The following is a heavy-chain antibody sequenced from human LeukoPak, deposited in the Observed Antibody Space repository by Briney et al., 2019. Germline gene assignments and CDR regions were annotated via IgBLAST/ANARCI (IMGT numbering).Heavy chain of an antibody. J-gene: IGHJ6*02. CDR3: ARTLGSLWFGELFERSNCYYYYGMDI. V-gene: IGHV1-8*02. Sequence: GASVKVSCKASGGTFSSHVVMWVRQATGQGVEWMGWMNPNSGDTGHEQKFQGRVTMTGNTSISTAYMELSSLRTADTAVYYCARTLGSLWFGELFERSNCYYYYGMDIWGQGTTVTVSS. CDR1: GGTFSSHV. D-gene: IGHD3-10*01. CDR2: MNPNSGDT.